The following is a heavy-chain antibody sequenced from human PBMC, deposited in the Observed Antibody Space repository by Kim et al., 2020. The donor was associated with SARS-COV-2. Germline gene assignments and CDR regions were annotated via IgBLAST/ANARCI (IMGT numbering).Heavy chain of an antibody. CDR1: GFTFSSYS. Sequence: GGSLRLSCAASGFTFSSYSMNWVRQAPGKGLEWVSSISSSSYIYYADSVKGRFTISRDNAKNSLYLQMNSLRAEDTAVYYCARSYTAMVYVDPWGQGTLVTVSS. CDR3: ARSYTAMVYVDP. CDR2: ISSSSYI. J-gene: IGHJ5*02. V-gene: IGHV3-21*01. D-gene: IGHD5-18*01.